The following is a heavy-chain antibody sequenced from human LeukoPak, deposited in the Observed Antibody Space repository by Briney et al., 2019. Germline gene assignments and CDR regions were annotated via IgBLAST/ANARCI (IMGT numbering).Heavy chain of an antibody. D-gene: IGHD4-17*01. J-gene: IGHJ4*02. Sequence: PGGSLRLSCAASGFTFSSYAMHWVRQAPGKGLEWVSAISISGSKTYYADSVKGRFTISRDNSKNTLYLQMNSLRAEDTAVYYCANEIRPNDYWGRGTQVTVSS. CDR3: ANEIRPNDY. V-gene: IGHV3-23*01. CDR1: GFTFSSYA. CDR2: ISISGSKT.